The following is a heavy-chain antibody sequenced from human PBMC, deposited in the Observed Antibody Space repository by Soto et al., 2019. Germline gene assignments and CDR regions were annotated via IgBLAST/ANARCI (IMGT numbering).Heavy chain of an antibody. CDR2: ISGSGERT. CDR1: GFTFSLYA. CDR3: AKGDWLYDNYYGMDV. J-gene: IGHJ6*02. V-gene: IGHV3-23*01. Sequence: PGGSLRLSCTASGFTFSLYAMSWARHTPGKGLEWVASISGSGERTYYADSVKGRFTISKDNSQNSVFLQMNSLRAEDTAEYYCAKGDWLYDNYYGMDVWGQGPTVTVSS. D-gene: IGHD3-9*01.